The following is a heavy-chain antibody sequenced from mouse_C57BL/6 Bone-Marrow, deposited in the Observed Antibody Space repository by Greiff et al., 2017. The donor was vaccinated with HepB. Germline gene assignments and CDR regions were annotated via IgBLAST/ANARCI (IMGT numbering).Heavy chain of an antibody. V-gene: IGHV1-82*01. D-gene: IGHD1-1*01. CDR3: ARKATTVVATDYAMDY. CDR1: GYAFSSSW. CDR2: IYPGDGDT. J-gene: IGHJ4*01. Sequence: QVQLKQSGPELVKPGASVKISCKASGYAFSSSWMNWVKQRPGKGLEWIGRIYPGDGDTNYNGKFKGNATLTADKSSSTAYMQISSLTSEDSAVYFCARKATTVVATDYAMDYWGQGTSVTVSS.